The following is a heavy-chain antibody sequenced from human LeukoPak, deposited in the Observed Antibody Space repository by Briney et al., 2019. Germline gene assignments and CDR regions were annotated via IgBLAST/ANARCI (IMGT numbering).Heavy chain of an antibody. Sequence: PGGSLRLSCAASGFTFSDYYMSWIRQAPGKGLEWVSYISSSGSGISYADSVKGRFTISRDNAKNSLSLHMNSLRAEDTAVYYCARSPQSGSGWHDYFDYWGQGTLVTVSS. D-gene: IGHD6-19*01. CDR2: ISSSGSGI. J-gene: IGHJ4*02. V-gene: IGHV3-11*01. CDR3: ARSPQSGSGWHDYFDY. CDR1: GFTFSDYY.